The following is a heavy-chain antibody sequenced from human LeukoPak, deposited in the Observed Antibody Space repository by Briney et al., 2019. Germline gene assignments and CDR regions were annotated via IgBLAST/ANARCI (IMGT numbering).Heavy chain of an antibody. J-gene: IGHJ4*02. CDR1: NGSISSYY. CDR2: IYYIGST. Sequence: PTETLSLTCTVSNGSISSYYWSWIRQPPGKGLEFIGFIYYIGSTNYNPSLKSRVTISVDTSKNHFSLKLRSVTATDTAVYYCARHAQTASSPLDYWGQGTLVTVSS. D-gene: IGHD2-21*02. V-gene: IGHV4-59*08. CDR3: ARHAQTASSPLDY.